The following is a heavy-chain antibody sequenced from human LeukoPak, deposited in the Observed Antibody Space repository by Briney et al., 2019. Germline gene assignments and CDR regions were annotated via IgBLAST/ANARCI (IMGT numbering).Heavy chain of an antibody. CDR3: ARGGDYYYGMDV. CDR2: ISSSSIYI. D-gene: IGHD1-26*01. CDR1: GFTFSNYS. V-gene: IGHV3-21*04. Sequence: GGSLRLSCAASGFTFSNYSMNWVRQAPGKGLEWVSSISSSSIYIYYADSVKGRFTISRDNSKNTLYLQMNSLRAEDTAVYYCARGGDYYYGMDVWGQGTTVTVSS. J-gene: IGHJ6*02.